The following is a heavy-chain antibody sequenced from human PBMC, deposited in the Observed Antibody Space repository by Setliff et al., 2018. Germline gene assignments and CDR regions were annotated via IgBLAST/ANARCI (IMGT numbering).Heavy chain of an antibody. V-gene: IGHV3-53*01. CDR1: GFTVSSNY. D-gene: IGHD3-22*01. CDR3: ATAAHYYYDTSGYYLGY. CDR2: IYGGGST. J-gene: IGHJ4*02. Sequence: GGSLRLSCAASGFTVSSNYMTWVRQAPGKGLEWVSIIYGGGSTSYADSVKGRFTISRDNSKNTVYLQMNSLRAEDTAVYYCATAAHYYYDTSGYYLGYWGQGTLVTVSS.